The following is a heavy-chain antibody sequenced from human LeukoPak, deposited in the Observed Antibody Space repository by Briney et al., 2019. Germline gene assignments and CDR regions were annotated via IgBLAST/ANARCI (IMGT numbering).Heavy chain of an antibody. D-gene: IGHD1-7*01. CDR3: ARGWNYGLNWFDP. CDR1: GGSISSSSYY. CDR2: IYTSGST. V-gene: IGHV4-61*02. J-gene: IGHJ5*02. Sequence: SETLSLTCTVSGGSISSSSYYWSWIRQPAGKGLEWIGRIYTSGSTNYNPSLKSRVTISVDTSKNQFSLKLSSVTAADTAVYYCARGWNYGLNWFDPWGQGILVTVSS.